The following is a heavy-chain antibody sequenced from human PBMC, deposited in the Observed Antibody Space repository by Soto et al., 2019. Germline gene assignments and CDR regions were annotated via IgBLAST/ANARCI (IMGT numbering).Heavy chain of an antibody. V-gene: IGHV3-9*01. D-gene: IGHD6-6*01. CDR2: INWNGDSK. CDR1: GFNFDDYA. Sequence: EVQLVESGGGLVQPGGSLRLSCAASGFNFDDYAMHWVRQAPGKGLEWVSGINWNGDSKHYADSVKGRFTISRDNAKNSLYLQMNRLRGEDTALYYCAKEDDAYSISSFANLFEPWGQGTLVTVSS. J-gene: IGHJ5*02. CDR3: AKEDDAYSISSFANLFEP.